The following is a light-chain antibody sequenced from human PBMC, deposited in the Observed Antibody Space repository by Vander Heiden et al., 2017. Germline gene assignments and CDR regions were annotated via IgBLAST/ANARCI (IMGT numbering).Light chain of an antibody. CDR2: DVS. J-gene: IGLJ1*01. CDR3: SSYTSSSTPYV. V-gene: IGLV2-14*01. Sequence: SALTQPASVSGSPGQSIPISCTGTSSDVGGYNYVSWYQQHPGKAAKLMIYDVSNRPSGVSNRFSGSKSGNTASLTISGLQAEDEADYYCSSYTSSSTPYVFGTGTKVTVL. CDR1: SSDVGGYNY.